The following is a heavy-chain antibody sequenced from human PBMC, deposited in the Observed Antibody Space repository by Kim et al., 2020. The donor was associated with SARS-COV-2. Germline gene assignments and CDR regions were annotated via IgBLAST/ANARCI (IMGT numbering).Heavy chain of an antibody. D-gene: IGHD3-22*01. Sequence: DSVKGRLTITRDNSKNTLYLQMSSVRAEDTAVYYFVKTRSAYWLRNAFDIWGQGTMVTVSS. V-gene: IGHV3-64D*09. J-gene: IGHJ3*02. CDR3: VKTRSAYWLRNAFDI.